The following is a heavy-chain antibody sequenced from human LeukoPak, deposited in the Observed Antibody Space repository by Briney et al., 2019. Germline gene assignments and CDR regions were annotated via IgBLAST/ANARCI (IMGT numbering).Heavy chain of an antibody. CDR3: ARLYSSSQKGAFDI. J-gene: IGHJ3*02. V-gene: IGHV3-20*04. Sequence: GGSLRLSCAASGFTFDDYGMSWVRQAPGKGLEWVSGINWNGGSTGYADSVKGRFTISRDNAKNSLYLQMNSLRAEDTALYYCARLYSSSQKGAFDIWGQGTMVTVSS. CDR2: INWNGGST. CDR1: GFTFDDYG. D-gene: IGHD6-6*01.